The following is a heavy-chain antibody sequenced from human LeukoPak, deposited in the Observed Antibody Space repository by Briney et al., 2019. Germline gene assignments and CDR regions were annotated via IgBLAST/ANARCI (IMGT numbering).Heavy chain of an antibody. V-gene: IGHV3-23*01. CDR1: GFIFSSYV. CDR3: AKLNLGEMAYFDS. Sequence: GGSLRLSCEASGFIFSSYVMGWVRQAPGKGLEWVSSISVGGGDTFTADSVKGRFTITRENSKNTLYLQMMGLRVEDTAIYYCAKLNLGEMAYFDSWGQGILVTISS. CDR2: ISVGGGDT. D-gene: IGHD2-21*01. J-gene: IGHJ4*02.